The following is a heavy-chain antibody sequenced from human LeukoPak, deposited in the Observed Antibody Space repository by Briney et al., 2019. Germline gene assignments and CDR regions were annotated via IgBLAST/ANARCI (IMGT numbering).Heavy chain of an antibody. CDR1: GLTFSSYA. V-gene: IGHV3-23*01. CDR2: ISGSGGST. Sequence: GGSLRLSCAASGLTFSSYAMSWVRQAPGKGLEWVSAISGSGGSTYYADSVKGRFTISRDNSKNTLYLQMNSLRAEDTAVYYCAKDRTYSSSQEYYFDYWGQGTLVTVSS. J-gene: IGHJ4*02. CDR3: AKDRTYSSSQEYYFDY. D-gene: IGHD6-6*01.